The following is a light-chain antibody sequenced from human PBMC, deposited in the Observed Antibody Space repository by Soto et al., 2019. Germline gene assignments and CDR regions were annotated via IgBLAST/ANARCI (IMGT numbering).Light chain of an antibody. J-gene: IGLJ1*01. CDR1: SSDVGSHNH. V-gene: IGLV2-14*01. CDR3: NSLSAAGSSYV. Sequence: QSALTQPASVSGSPGQSIAISRTGTSSDVGSHNHVSWYQQYPGKAPKLIIYEVSNRPSGVSARFSGSKFGSTASLTISGLQAEDEAEYYCNSLSAAGSSYVFGPGTKLTVL. CDR2: EVS.